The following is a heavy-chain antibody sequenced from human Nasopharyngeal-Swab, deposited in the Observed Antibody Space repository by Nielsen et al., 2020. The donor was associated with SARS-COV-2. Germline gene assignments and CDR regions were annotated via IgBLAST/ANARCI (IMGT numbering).Heavy chain of an antibody. CDR1: GFTFSSYW. D-gene: IGHD2-2*01. J-gene: IGHJ4*02. V-gene: IGHV3-7*01. Sequence: GESLKISYAASGFTFSSYWMSWVRQAPGKGLEWLAHIKQSGSEQYYVDSVKGRFTISRDNAKNSLFLQMNSLRAEDTAVYYCARYCSTTSCPRGFDYWGQGTLVTVPS. CDR3: ARYCSTTSCPRGFDY. CDR2: IKQSGSEQ.